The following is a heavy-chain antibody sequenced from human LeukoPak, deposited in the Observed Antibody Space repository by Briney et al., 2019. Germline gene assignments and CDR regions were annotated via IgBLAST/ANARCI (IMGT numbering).Heavy chain of an antibody. CDR2: IITILGIA. D-gene: IGHD2-15*01. J-gene: IGHJ5*02. V-gene: IGHV1-69*04. CDR3: AREEWDIVVVVAATPRWFDP. Sequence: SVKLSFKASGATFSSYTISWVRQAPGQGLEWMGRIITILGIANYAQKFQGRVTITADKSTSTAYMELSSLRSENTAVYYCAREEWDIVVVVAATPRWFDPWGQGTLVTVSS. CDR1: GATFSSYT.